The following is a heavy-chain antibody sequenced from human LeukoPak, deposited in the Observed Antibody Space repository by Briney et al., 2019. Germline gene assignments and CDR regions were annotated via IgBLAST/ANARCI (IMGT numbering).Heavy chain of an antibody. CDR1: GFTFSTYA. J-gene: IGHJ4*02. V-gene: IGHV3-23*01. CDR3: AAKVELRSNGPYFNS. Sequence: PGGSLRLSCAASGFTFSTYAMTWVRQAPGKGLEWVALITGTSGGSTISTYYADSVKGRFTISRDNSKNALYLQMNSLRAEDTAVYYCAAKVELRSNGPYFNSWGQGTLVTVSS. CDR2: ITGTSGGSTIST. D-gene: IGHD1-7*01.